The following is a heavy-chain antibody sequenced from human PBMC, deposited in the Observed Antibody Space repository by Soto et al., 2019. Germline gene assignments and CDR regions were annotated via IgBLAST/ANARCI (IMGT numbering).Heavy chain of an antibody. CDR1: GVSVSSGSYY. CDR3: EKALKDSSSPYFDY. D-gene: IGHD6-6*01. V-gene: IGHV4-61*01. J-gene: IGHJ4*02. Sequence: QVQLQESGPGLVKPSETLSLTCTFSGVSVSSGSYYWSWIRQPPGKGLEWIGYIYYSGSTNYNPSLKSRVTISVDTSKNQCSLKLSSVTAADTAVYYCEKALKDSSSPYFDYWGQGTRVTVSS. CDR2: IYYSGST.